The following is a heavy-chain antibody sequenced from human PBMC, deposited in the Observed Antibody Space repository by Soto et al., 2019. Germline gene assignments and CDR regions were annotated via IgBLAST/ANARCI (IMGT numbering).Heavy chain of an antibody. J-gene: IGHJ6*02. V-gene: IGHV3-30-3*01. CDR3: ARDAIAADIQLGTYYYYGMDV. D-gene: IGHD6-13*01. CDR2: ISYDGSNK. CDR1: GFTFSSYA. Sequence: GGSLRLSCAASGFTFSSYAMHWVRQAPGKGLEWVAVISYDGSNKYYADSVKGRFTISRDNSKNTLYMQMNSLRAEDTAVYYCARDAIAADIQLGTYYYYGMDVWGQGTTVTVSS.